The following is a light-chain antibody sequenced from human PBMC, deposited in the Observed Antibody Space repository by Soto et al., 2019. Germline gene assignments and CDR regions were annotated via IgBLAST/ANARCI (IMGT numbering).Light chain of an antibody. J-gene: IGKJ1*01. CDR1: QSVLYSSNNNNY. V-gene: IGKV4-1*01. CDR2: WAS. CDR3: QQYYDTPST. Sequence: DIVMTQSPDSLAVSLGERATINCKSSQSVLYSSNNNNYIAWYQQKPGQPPKLIIYWASTRESGVPDRFSGSGSGTDFTLTISSLQAEDVAIYYCQQYYDTPSTFGQGIK.